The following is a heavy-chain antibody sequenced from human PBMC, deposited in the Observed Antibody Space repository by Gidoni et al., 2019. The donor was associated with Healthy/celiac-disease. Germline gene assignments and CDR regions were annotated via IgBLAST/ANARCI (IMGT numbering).Heavy chain of an antibody. CDR3: ARVRWWTAMVTGYYFDY. Sequence: QVQLVQSGDEVKKPGSSVKVSCKASGGTFSSYAIFGTANYAQKFQGRVTITADESTSTAYMELSSLRSEDTAVYYCARVRWWTAMVTGYYFDYWGQGTLVTVSS. V-gene: IGHV1-69*01. D-gene: IGHD5-18*01. CDR1: GGTFSSYA. CDR2: FGTA. J-gene: IGHJ4*02.